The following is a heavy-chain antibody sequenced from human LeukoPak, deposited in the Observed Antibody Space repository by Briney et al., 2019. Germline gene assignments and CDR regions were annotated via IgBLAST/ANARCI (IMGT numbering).Heavy chain of an antibody. J-gene: IGHJ4*02. D-gene: IGHD6-19*01. V-gene: IGHV3-74*01. Sequence: GGSLRLSCAASGFTFSTYWMHWVRQAPGKGLVWVSRFNSDGRSTYYADSVKGRFTISRDNSKNTLYLQMNSLRAEDTAVYYCARGGWLGKPQRVDYWGQGTLITVSS. CDR2: FNSDGRST. CDR1: GFTFSTYW. CDR3: ARGGWLGKPQRVDY.